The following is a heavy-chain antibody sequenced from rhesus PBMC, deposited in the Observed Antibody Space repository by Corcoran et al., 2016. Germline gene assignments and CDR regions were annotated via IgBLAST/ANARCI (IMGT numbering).Heavy chain of an antibody. V-gene: IGHV4-127*01. CDR1: GYSISSGYD. Sequence: QVQLQESGPGVVKPSETLSLTCAVSGYSISSGYDWSWIRQPPGKGLEWIGYIYGSSGSPNYNPYLKSRGTLSVDTSKNQFSLKLSSVTAADTAVYYCASDPTGDIVGTHYWGQGVLVTVSS. CDR3: ASDPTGDIVGTHY. D-gene: IGHD5-42*01. J-gene: IGHJ4*01. CDR2: IYGSSGSP.